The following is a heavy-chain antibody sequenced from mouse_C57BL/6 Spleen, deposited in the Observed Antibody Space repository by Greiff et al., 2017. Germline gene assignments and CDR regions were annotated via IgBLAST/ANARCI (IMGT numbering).Heavy chain of an antibody. CDR1: GYTFTDYE. V-gene: IGHV1-15*01. J-gene: IGHJ3*01. CDR3: TRRGNWDGFAY. Sequence: QVQLQQFGAELVRPGASVTLFCKASGYTFTDYEMHWVKQTPVHGLEWIGAIVPETGGTAYNQKFKGKAILTADKSSSTAYMELRSLTSEDSAVYYCTRRGNWDGFAYWGQGTLLTVSA. D-gene: IGHD4-1*01. CDR2: IVPETGGT.